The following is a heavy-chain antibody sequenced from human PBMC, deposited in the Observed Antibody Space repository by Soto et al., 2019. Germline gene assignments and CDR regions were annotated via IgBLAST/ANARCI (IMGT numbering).Heavy chain of an antibody. V-gene: IGHV1-69*02. CDR2: IIPILGIA. Sequence: SVNVSCKASGGTFRSYTISWVRQTKRQGLEWMGRIIPILGIANYAQKFQGRVTITADKSTSTAYMELSSLRSEDTAVYYCASSPRGYSYGPDNYYYYYYMDVWGKGTTVTVSS. D-gene: IGHD5-18*01. J-gene: IGHJ6*03. CDR3: ASSPRGYSYGPDNYYYYYYMDV. CDR1: GGTFRSYT.